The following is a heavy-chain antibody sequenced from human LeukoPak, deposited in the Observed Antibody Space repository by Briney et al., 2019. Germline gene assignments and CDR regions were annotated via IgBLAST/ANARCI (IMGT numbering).Heavy chain of an antibody. J-gene: IGHJ4*02. D-gene: IGHD6-13*01. CDR3: AKVYVGSWYAYDH. V-gene: IGHV3-43*02. CDR2: ISGDGGTT. CDR1: GFTFDDYA. Sequence: QPRGSLRLSCTASGFTFDDYAMHWVRQAPAKGLEWVSLISGDGGTTDYADSVKGRFTISRDNRRNSLYLHMNSLRTEDTALYFCAKVYVGSWYAYDHWGQGTLVTVSS.